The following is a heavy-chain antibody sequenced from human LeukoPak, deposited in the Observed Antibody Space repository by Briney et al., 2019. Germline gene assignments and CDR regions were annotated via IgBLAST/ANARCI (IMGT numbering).Heavy chain of an antibody. CDR3: ARHPRYCSGGSCYFDY. V-gene: IGHV4-39*01. D-gene: IGHD2-15*01. J-gene: IGHJ4*02. CDR1: GGSISSSSYY. CDR2: FYYSGST. Sequence: SETLSLTCTVSGGSISSSSYYWGWIRQPPGKGLEWIGSFYYSGSTYYNPSLKSRVTISVDTSKNQFSLKLSSVTAADTAVYYCARHPRYCSGGSCYFDYWGQGTLVTVSS.